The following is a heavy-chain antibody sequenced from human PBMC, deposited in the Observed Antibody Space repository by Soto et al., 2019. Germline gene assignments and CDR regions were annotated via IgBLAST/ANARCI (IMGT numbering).Heavy chain of an antibody. V-gene: IGHV1-69*06. Sequence: SVKVSCKASGGTFSSYAISWVRQAPGQGLEWMGGIIPIFGTANYAQKFQGRVTITADKSTSTAYMELSSLRSEDTAVYYCARDYSSGWYYFDYWGQGTLVTVSS. CDR3: ARDYSSGWYYFDY. CDR1: GGTFSSYA. J-gene: IGHJ4*02. CDR2: IIPIFGTA. D-gene: IGHD6-19*01.